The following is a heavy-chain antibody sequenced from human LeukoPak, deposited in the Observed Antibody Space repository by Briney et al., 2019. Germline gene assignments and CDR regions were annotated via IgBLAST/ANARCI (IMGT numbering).Heavy chain of an antibody. CDR3: TAGLNRGAFDI. J-gene: IGHJ3*02. CDR2: IKSKTDGGTT. Sequence: GGSLRLSCAASGFTFSNAWMSWVRQAPGKGLEWVGHIKSKTDGGTTDYAAPVKGRFTISRDDSKNTLYLQMNSLKTEDTAVYYCTAGLNRGAFDIWGQGTMVTVSS. CDR1: GFTFSNAW. V-gene: IGHV3-15*01. D-gene: IGHD1-14*01.